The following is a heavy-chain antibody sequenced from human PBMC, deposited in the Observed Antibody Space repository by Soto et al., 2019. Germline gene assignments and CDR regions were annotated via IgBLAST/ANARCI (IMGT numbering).Heavy chain of an antibody. CDR2: ISYDGSNK. Sequence: PGGSLRLSCAASGFTFSSYGMHWVRQAPGKGLEWVAVISYDGSNKYYADSVKGRFTISRDNSKNTLYLQMNSLRAEDTAVYYCGNGGQDRDMAGYWGQGTLVTVSS. CDR3: GNGGQDRDMAGY. CDR1: GFTFSSYG. V-gene: IGHV3-30*18. D-gene: IGHD3-9*01. J-gene: IGHJ4*02.